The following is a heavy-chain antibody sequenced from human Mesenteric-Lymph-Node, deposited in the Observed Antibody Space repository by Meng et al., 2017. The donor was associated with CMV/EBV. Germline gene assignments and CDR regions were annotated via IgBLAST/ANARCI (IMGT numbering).Heavy chain of an antibody. J-gene: IGHJ4*02. Sequence: LRLSCTVSNDSISGSDYYWTWIRHFPGEGLEWIGYTYYTGRTFYNPSLKSRLTISVDTSKNQFSLKLTSVTAADTAVYFCARDRIYYFDYWGQGALVTVSS. CDR2: TYYTGRT. V-gene: IGHV4-31*03. CDR1: NDSISGSDYY. CDR3: ARDRIYYFDY.